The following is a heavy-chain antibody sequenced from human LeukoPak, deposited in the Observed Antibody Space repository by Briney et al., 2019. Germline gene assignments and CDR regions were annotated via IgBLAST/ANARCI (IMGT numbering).Heavy chain of an antibody. CDR3: ARTGGGGSIAARLHYYYMDV. D-gene: IGHD6-6*01. CDR1: GGTFSSYA. J-gene: IGHJ6*03. Sequence: SVKVSCKASGGTFSSYAISWVRQAPGQGLEWMGRIIPILGIANYAQKFQGRVTITADKSTSTAYMELSSLRSDDTAVYYCARTGGGGSIAARLHYYYMDVWGKGTTVTVSS. V-gene: IGHV1-69*04. CDR2: IIPILGIA.